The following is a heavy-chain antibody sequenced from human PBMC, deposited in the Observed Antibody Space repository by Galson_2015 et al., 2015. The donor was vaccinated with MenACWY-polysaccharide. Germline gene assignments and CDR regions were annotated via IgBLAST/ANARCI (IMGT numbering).Heavy chain of an antibody. D-gene: IGHD3-22*01. CDR2: INWNGGST. CDR3: ARNYYDSSGGAFDI. J-gene: IGHJ3*02. Sequence: LRLSCAASGFPFDDYGMSWVRQAPGKGLEWVSGINWNGGSTGYADSVKGRFTISRDNAKNSLYLQMNSLRAEDTALYHCARNYYDSSGGAFDIWGQGTMVTVSS. CDR1: GFPFDDYG. V-gene: IGHV3-20*01.